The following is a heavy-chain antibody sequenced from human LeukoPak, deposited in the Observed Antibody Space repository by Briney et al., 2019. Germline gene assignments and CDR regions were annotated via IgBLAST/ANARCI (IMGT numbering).Heavy chain of an antibody. D-gene: IGHD3-10*01. V-gene: IGHV2-5*01. CDR3: EHRRYYGSGSYQFDN. Sequence: ESGPTLVKPTQTLTLTCTFSGFSLSTSGVGVGWIRQPPGKALEWLALIYWNDDKRYSPSLESRLTITKDTSKNQVVLTMTNMDPVDTATYYCEHRRYYGSGSYQFDNWGQGTLVTVSS. J-gene: IGHJ4*02. CDR1: GFSLSTSGVG. CDR2: IYWNDDK.